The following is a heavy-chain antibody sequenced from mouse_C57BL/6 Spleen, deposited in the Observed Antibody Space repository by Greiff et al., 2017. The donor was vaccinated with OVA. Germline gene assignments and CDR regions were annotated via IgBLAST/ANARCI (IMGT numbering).Heavy chain of an antibody. D-gene: IGHD2-10*02. CDR2: IYPGSGNT. J-gene: IGHJ2*01. V-gene: IGHV1-76*01. CDR1: GYTFTDYY. Sequence: VQLQQSGAELVRPGASVKLSCKASGYTFTDYYINWVKQRPGQGLEWIARIYPGSGNTYYNEKFKGKATLTAEKSSSTAYMQLSSLTSEDSAVYFCARGGYGNTYYFDYWGQGTTLTVSS. CDR3: ARGGYGNTYYFDY.